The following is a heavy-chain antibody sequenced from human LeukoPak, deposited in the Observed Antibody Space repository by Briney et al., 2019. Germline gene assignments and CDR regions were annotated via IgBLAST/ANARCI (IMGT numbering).Heavy chain of an antibody. D-gene: IGHD6-19*01. CDR1: GFTFGIYA. CDR3: ARGHSSGWYYFDS. Sequence: PGGSLRLSWAVSGFTFGIYAMTWVRQAPGRGLEWVSTISGSGGTTHFADSVKGRFTISRDNSGSTLYLQMNSLRAEDTAVYWCARGHSSGWYYFDSWGQGTLVTVSS. J-gene: IGHJ4*02. V-gene: IGHV3-23*01. CDR2: ISGSGGTT.